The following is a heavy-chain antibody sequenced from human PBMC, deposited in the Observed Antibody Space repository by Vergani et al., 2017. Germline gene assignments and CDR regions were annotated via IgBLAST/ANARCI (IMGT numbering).Heavy chain of an antibody. J-gene: IGHJ6*03. Sequence: QVQLQESGPGLVKPSQTLSLTCTVSGGSISRGGYYWGWIRQHPGKGLEWIGYIYYSGSTYYNPSLKSRVTISVDTSKNQFSLKLSSVTAADTAVYYCARDERKVYAKYYYYYYVDVWGKGTTVTVSS. D-gene: IGHD2-8*01. CDR3: ARDERKVYAKYYYYYYVDV. V-gene: IGHV4-31*03. CDR1: GGSISRGGYY. CDR2: IYYSGST.